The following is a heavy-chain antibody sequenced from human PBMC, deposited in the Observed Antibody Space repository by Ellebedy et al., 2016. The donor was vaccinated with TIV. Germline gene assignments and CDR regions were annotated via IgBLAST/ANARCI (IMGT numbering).Heavy chain of an antibody. CDR3: ARVLGISDLDY. Sequence: ASVKVSCKTSGGTFMNYALIWVRQAPGQGLEWLGWISAHNGNIKFGQKVQGRVTMTTDTSPSTAYRELRSLRSDDTAIYYCARVLGISDLDYWGQGTLVTVSS. J-gene: IGHJ4*02. CDR1: GGTFMNYA. V-gene: IGHV1-18*01. CDR2: ISAHNGNI. D-gene: IGHD3-9*01.